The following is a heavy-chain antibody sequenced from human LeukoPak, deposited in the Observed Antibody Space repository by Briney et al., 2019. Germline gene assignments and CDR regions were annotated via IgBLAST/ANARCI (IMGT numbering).Heavy chain of an antibody. CDR1: GFTFSTYN. Sequence: GGSLRLSCAASGFTFSTYNMNWVRQAPGKGLEWISHISSPGTTIYYADSVKGRFTISRDNAKNSLYLQMNSLRAEDTAVYYCARLTPSFSAYYDFWSGQIDYWGQGTLVTVSS. D-gene: IGHD3-3*01. CDR3: ARLTPSFSAYYDFWSGQIDY. CDR2: ISSPGTTI. J-gene: IGHJ4*02. V-gene: IGHV3-48*04.